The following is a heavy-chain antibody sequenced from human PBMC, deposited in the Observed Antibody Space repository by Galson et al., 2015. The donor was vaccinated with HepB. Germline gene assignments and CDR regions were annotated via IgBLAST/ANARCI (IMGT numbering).Heavy chain of an antibody. J-gene: IGHJ6*02. CDR2: INAGNGNT. Sequence: SCKASGYTFTSYAMHWVRQAPGQRLEWMGWINAGNGNTKYSQKFQGRVTITRDTSASTAYMELSSLRSEDTAVYYCARGYYYGSGSYSPTSYYYYYGMDVWGQGTTVTVSS. CDR1: GYTFTSYA. V-gene: IGHV1-3*01. D-gene: IGHD3-10*01. CDR3: ARGYYYGSGSYSPTSYYYYYGMDV.